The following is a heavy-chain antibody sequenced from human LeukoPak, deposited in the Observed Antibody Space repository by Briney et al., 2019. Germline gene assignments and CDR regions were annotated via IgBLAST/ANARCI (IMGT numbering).Heavy chain of an antibody. V-gene: IGHV1-2*02. D-gene: IGHD1-26*01. CDR3: ATVQSDKWELPSHLDY. Sequence: GASVKVSCKASGYTFTGYYMHWVRQAPGQGLEWMGWINPNSGGTIYAQKFQGRVTMTEDTSTDTAYMELSSLRSEDTAVYYCATVQSDKWELPSHLDYWGQGTLVTVSS. J-gene: IGHJ4*02. CDR1: GYTFTGYY. CDR2: INPNSGGT.